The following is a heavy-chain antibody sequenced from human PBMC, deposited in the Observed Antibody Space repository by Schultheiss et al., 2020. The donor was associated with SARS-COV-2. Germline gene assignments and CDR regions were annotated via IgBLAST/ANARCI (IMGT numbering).Heavy chain of an antibody. CDR1: GYSISSGYY. V-gene: IGHV4-38-2*01. CDR2: INHSGST. Sequence: SETLSLTCAVSGYSISSGYYWGWIRQPPGKGLEWIGEINHSGSTYYNPSLKSRITMSVDTSKNQFYLKLSSVTAADTAVYYCARKSSTRCYDYWGQGTLVTVSS. J-gene: IGHJ4*02. CDR3: ARKSSTRCYDY. D-gene: IGHD2-2*01.